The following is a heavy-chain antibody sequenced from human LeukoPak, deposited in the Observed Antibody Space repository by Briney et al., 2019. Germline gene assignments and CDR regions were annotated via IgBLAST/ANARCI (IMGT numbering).Heavy chain of an antibody. V-gene: IGHV3-21*01. CDR2: ISTSSAYI. CDR1: GFTFSDYI. Sequence: GGSLRLSCAASGFTFSDYILNWVRQAPGKGLEWVSSISTSSAYILYADSVKGRFTISRDNAKNSLYLQMNSLRAEDTAVYYCARDPYGNGVFDYWGQGTLVTVSS. D-gene: IGHD4-23*01. CDR3: ARDPYGNGVFDY. J-gene: IGHJ4*02.